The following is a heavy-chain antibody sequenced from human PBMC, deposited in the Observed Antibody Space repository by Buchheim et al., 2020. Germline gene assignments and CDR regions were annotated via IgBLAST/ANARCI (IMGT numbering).Heavy chain of an antibody. D-gene: IGHD6-19*01. CDR2: VNPSSGST. V-gene: IGHV1-46*03. Sequence: QVQLVQSGAEVKKPGASVKVSCKASGYSFTNYYVHWVRQAPGQGLEWMGVVNPSSGSTDYAQKFQGRVTVTRDKSARTAYMELSSLKSEDTAVYYCGSGVAVAGIFYYYAMDVWGQGT. CDR1: GYSFTNYY. J-gene: IGHJ6*02. CDR3: GSGVAVAGIFYYYAMDV.